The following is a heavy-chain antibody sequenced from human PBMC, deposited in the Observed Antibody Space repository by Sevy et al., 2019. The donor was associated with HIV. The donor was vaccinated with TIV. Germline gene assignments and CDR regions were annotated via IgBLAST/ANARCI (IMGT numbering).Heavy chain of an antibody. V-gene: IGHV3-23*01. CDR3: AKGGSSGWYNWFDP. J-gene: IGHJ5*02. D-gene: IGHD6-19*01. CDR2: ISGSGGST. Sequence: GGSLRLSCAASGFTFSSYAMSWVRQAPGKGLEWVSAISGSGGSTYYADSVKGRFTISRDNSKNTLHLQMNRLRAEDTAVYYCAKGGSSGWYNWFDPWGQGTLVTVSS. CDR1: GFTFSSYA.